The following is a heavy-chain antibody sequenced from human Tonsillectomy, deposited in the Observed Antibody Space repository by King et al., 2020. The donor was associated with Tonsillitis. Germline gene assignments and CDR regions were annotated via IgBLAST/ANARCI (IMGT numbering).Heavy chain of an antibody. CDR1: GYSISNSNW. D-gene: IGHD3-3*01. Sequence: HVQLQESGPGLVKPSGTLSLTCTVSGYSISNSNWWSWVRQAPGEGLEWIGEIYHIGSTNYNPSLKSRVSISVDKSKNQFSLNLNSVTAADTAVYFCSRAAKIDFAYFYYMDVWGKGTTVTVSS. J-gene: IGHJ6*03. CDR2: IYHIGST. V-gene: IGHV4-4*02. CDR3: SRAAKIDFAYFYYMDV.